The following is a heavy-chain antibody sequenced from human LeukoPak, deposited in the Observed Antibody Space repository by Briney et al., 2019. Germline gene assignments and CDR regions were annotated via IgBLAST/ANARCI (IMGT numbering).Heavy chain of an antibody. V-gene: IGHV3-23*01. CDR3: AKSPAPIAFDI. Sequence: PGGSHRLACAASGFTFSNYAMNWVRQAPGKGLEWVSGITGSGGSTYYADSVKGRFTISRDNSKNSLALQINSLRAEDTAVYYCAKSPAPIAFDIWGEGRTVTVSS. CDR1: GFTFSNYA. CDR2: ITGSGGST. J-gene: IGHJ3*02.